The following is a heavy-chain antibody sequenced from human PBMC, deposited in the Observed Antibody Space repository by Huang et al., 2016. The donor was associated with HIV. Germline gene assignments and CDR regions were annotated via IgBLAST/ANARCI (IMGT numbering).Heavy chain of an antibody. CDR1: GCSISSSSYY. J-gene: IGHJ3*02. V-gene: IGHV4-39*01. D-gene: IGHD2-2*01. CDR2: IYYRGST. Sequence: QLQLQESGPGLVKPSETLSLTCSVSGCSISSSSYYWGWIRQPPGKGLEWIGSIYYRGSTCYNPALKRRVTISVDTSKNQFSLRLSSVTAADTSVYYCARHMDCSSSSCLAGGHERGPFDMWGQGTMVTVSS. CDR3: ARHMDCSSSSCLAGGHERGPFDM.